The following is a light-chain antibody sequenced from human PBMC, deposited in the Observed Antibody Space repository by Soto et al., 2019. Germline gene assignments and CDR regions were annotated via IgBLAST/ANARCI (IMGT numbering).Light chain of an antibody. J-gene: IGKJ1*01. Sequence: EIVLTHSPATLSLSPGERATLSCRASQSISSYLAWYQHKPAQAPRLLIYDASTRAAGIPARFSGSGSGTDFTLTISSLEPEDFAVYFCQLRSNWPPTWTFGQGTKVEVK. CDR2: DAS. CDR1: QSISSY. V-gene: IGKV3-11*01. CDR3: QLRSNWPPTWT.